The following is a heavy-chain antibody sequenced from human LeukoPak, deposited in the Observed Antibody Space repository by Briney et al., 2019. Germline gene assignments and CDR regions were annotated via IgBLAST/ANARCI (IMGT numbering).Heavy chain of an antibody. Sequence: GGSLRLSCAASGFRFDDHGMSWVRQVPGKGLEWVSGINWNGGSTGYGDSVKGRFPISRDNAKNSLYLQMNSLRAEDTALYYCAGGDRNGWYFDYWGQGILVSVSS. J-gene: IGHJ4*02. D-gene: IGHD6-19*01. CDR1: GFRFDDHG. CDR3: AGGDRNGWYFDY. CDR2: INWNGGST. V-gene: IGHV3-20*04.